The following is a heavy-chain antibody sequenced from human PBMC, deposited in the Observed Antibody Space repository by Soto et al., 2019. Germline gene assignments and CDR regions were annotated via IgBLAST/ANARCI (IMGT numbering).Heavy chain of an antibody. CDR1: GYTFSSIG. D-gene: IGHD3-10*01. CDR2: ISPYNGNT. V-gene: IGHV1-18*01. Sequence: QVQLVQSGAEVKKPGTSVRVSCKASGYTFSSIGISWVRQAPGQGLEWMGWISPYNGNTYYAQRLQGRVTMTTDTSMNTAYMDLRSLRSDDTAVYYCARDLDGSGSYYTGYWGQGTLVTVSS. J-gene: IGHJ4*02. CDR3: ARDLDGSGSYYTGY.